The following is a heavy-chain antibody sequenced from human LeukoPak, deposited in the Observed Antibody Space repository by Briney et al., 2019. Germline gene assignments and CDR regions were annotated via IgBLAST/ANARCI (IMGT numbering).Heavy chain of an antibody. D-gene: IGHD4-23*01. J-gene: IGHJ4*02. Sequence: GGSLRLSCAASGLTFNNYGMHWVRKAPGKGLEGLASIRYDGSNTYYADSVKGRSTVSRDDSKNTHYLQMNSLRGDDTAVYYCANLLRWEPYWGQGTLVTVSS. CDR2: IRYDGSNT. CDR3: ANLLRWEPY. V-gene: IGHV3-30*02. CDR1: GLTFNNYG.